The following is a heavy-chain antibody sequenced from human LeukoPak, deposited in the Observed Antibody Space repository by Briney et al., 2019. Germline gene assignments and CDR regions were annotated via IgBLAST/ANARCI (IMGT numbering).Heavy chain of an antibody. J-gene: IGHJ3*02. D-gene: IGHD3-10*01. Sequence: GGSLRLSCAASGFTFSSYWMSWVRQAPGKGLEWVANIKQDGSEKYYVDSVKGRFTISRDNAKNSLYVQMNSLRAEDTAVYYCARDQVAVPDAFDIWGQGTMVTVSS. V-gene: IGHV3-7*01. CDR2: IKQDGSEK. CDR1: GFTFSSYW. CDR3: ARDQVAVPDAFDI.